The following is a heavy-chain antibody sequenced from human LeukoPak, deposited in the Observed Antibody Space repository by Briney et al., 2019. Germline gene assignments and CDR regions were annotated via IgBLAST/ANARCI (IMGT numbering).Heavy chain of an antibody. J-gene: IGHJ4*02. CDR3: ARGPGEYDSSPGYYFDY. CDR1: GGSFSDYY. V-gene: IGHV4-34*01. Sequence: SETLSLTCAGYGGSFSDYYWSWIRQPPGKGLEWIGEINHSGSTNYSPSLKSRVTISVDTSKNQFSLKLSSVTAADTAVYYCARGPGEYDSSPGYYFDYWGQGTLVTVSS. CDR2: INHSGST. D-gene: IGHD3-22*01.